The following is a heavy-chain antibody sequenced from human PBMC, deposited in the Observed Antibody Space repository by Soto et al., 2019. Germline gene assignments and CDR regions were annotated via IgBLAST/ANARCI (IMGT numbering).Heavy chain of an antibody. J-gene: IGHJ4*02. Sequence: GGSLRLSCAASGFTFSSYEMNWVRQAPGKGLEWVSYISSSGSTIYYADSVKGRFTISRDNAKNSLYLQMNSLRAEDTAVYYCAISYYEYYFDYWGQGTLVTVSS. CDR3: AISYYEYYFDY. D-gene: IGHD3-3*01. CDR2: ISSSGSTI. CDR1: GFTFSSYE. V-gene: IGHV3-48*03.